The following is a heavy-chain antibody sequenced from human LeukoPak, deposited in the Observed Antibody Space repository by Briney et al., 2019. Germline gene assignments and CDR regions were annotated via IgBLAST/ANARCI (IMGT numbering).Heavy chain of an antibody. CDR2: INHSGST. J-gene: IGHJ4*02. Sequence: SETLSLTCAVYGGSFSGYYWSWIRQPPGKGLEWIGEINHSGSTDYNPSLKSRVTISVDTSKNQFSLKLSSVTAADTAVYYCARDRRYMVRGVAFDYWGQGTLVTVSS. D-gene: IGHD3-10*01. V-gene: IGHV4-34*01. CDR1: GGSFSGYY. CDR3: ARDRRYMVRGVAFDY.